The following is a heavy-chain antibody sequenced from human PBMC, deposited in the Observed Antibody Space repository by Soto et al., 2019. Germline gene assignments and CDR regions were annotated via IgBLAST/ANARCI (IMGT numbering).Heavy chain of an antibody. CDR2: INPNSGST. D-gene: IGHD2-15*01. Sequence: ASVKVSCKASGYTFTGYYMHWVRQAPGQGLEWMGWINPNSGSTNYAQKFQGWVTMTIDTSMSTAYMELSSLRSDDTAVYYCVRCYCSVGSCYACWHFDLWGRGPLVTVSS. J-gene: IGHJ2*01. CDR3: VRCYCSVGSCYACWHFDL. CDR1: GYTFTGYY. V-gene: IGHV1-2*04.